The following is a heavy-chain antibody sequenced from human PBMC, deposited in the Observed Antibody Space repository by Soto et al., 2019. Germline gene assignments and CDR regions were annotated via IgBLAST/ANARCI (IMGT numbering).Heavy chain of an antibody. V-gene: IGHV4-34*01. CDR1: GGSFSGYY. CDR2: INHSGST. Sequence: SETLSLTCAVYGGSFSGYYWSWIRQPPGKGLEWIGEINHSGSTNYNPSLKSRVTISVDTSKNQFSLKLSSVTAADTAVYYCARKTGRGAVPAAIIYYYYMDVWGKGTTVTVSS. D-gene: IGHD2-2*02. J-gene: IGHJ6*03. CDR3: ARKTGRGAVPAAIIYYYYMDV.